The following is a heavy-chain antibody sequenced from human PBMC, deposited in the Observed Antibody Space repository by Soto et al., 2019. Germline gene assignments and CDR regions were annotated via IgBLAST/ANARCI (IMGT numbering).Heavy chain of an antibody. CDR2: INPNSGGT. Sequence: SVKVCCKASGYTFIDYYIHWVRQAPGQGLEWMGWINPNSGGTKYAPKFQGGVTMTRDTSITTAYMELSRLRSGDTAVYYCAREPATAKPEGVDFWGQGTLVTVSS. J-gene: IGHJ4*02. V-gene: IGHV1-2*02. CDR1: GYTFIDYY. CDR3: AREPATAKPEGVDF. D-gene: IGHD1-1*01.